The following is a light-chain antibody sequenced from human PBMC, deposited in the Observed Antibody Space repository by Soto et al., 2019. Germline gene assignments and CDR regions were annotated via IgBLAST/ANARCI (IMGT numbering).Light chain of an antibody. CDR1: TTDIENYDS. CDR2: DVN. CDR3: SLYSSNGSLI. Sequence: QSALTQPPSVSGSPGQSVTISCTATTTDIENYDSVSWYQQAPGTAPKLIIYDVNNRPSGAPDRFSGSTSGNTASLTISGLQAEDETDYFCSLYSSNGSLIFGPGTKVTVL. J-gene: IGLJ1*01. V-gene: IGLV2-18*01.